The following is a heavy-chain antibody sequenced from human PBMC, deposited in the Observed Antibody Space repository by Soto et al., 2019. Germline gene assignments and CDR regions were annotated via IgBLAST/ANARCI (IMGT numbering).Heavy chain of an antibody. CDR3: ARGSRACDGDCYALDACDI. V-gene: IGHV1-69*12. CDR1: AGTFSSYA. J-gene: IGHJ3*02. CDR2: IIPISGTA. D-gene: IGHD2-21*02. Sequence: QVQLVQSGAEVKKPGSSVKVSCKASAGTFSSYAISWVRQAPGHGLEGMGGIIPISGTANYAQKFQGRATITADDSTSKSHMELSGLSSEAKAVYSCARGSRACDGDCYALDACDIWGGGSMFVFSS.